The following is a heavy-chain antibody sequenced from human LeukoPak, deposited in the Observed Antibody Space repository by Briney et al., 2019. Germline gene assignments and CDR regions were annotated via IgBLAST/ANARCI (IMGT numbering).Heavy chain of an antibody. Sequence: GGSLRLSCAASGFTFSDYYMGWIRQAPGKGLEWGSYISSSGRTIYYADSVTGRFTISRDNAKNSLYLQLNSLRAADTAVYYCARWLVGAAGGVDYWGQGTLVTVSS. CDR1: GFTFSDYY. CDR2: ISSSGRTI. CDR3: ARWLVGAAGGVDY. V-gene: IGHV3-11*01. J-gene: IGHJ4*02. D-gene: IGHD2-15*01.